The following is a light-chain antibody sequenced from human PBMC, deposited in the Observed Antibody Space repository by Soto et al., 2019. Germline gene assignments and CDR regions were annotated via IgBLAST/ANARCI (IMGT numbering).Light chain of an antibody. J-gene: IGLJ2*01. Sequence: SYELTQPLSVSAALGQTARITCGGNNIGSKNVHWYQQKPGQAPVLVIYRDSNRSSGIPERFSGSNSGNTATLTISRAQAGDEADYYCQVWDSTVVFGGGTKLTVL. V-gene: IGLV3-9*01. CDR2: RDS. CDR1: NIGSKN. CDR3: QVWDSTVV.